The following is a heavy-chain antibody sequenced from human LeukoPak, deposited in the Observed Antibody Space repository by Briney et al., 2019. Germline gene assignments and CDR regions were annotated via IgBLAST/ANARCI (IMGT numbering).Heavy chain of an antibody. J-gene: IGHJ3*02. CDR2: IIPILGIA. CDR1: GCTFTSYA. CDR3: ARGGYDILTGYSGAFDI. D-gene: IGHD3-9*01. V-gene: IGHV1-69*04. Sequence: GASVNLSFKASGCTFTSYAINWVRQAPGPGLEWMGRIIPILGIATYAQKFKGRVTIPADKSTSTAHLQLSSLRSDDTAVYYCARGGYDILTGYSGAFDIWGQRTTVTVSS.